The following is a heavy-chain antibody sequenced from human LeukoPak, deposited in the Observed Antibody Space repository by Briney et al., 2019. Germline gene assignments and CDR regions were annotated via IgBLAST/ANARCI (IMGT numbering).Heavy chain of an antibody. D-gene: IGHD1-26*01. Sequence: SETLSLTCTVSNGSISRYYWSWIRQPPGKGLEWIGYIYYSGSTNYNPSLKSRVTISLDTSKNQFSLKLNSVTAADTAVYFCARQGSGSYYLQHWGQGTLVTVSS. J-gene: IGHJ1*01. CDR1: NGSISRYY. CDR2: IYYSGST. V-gene: IGHV4-59*08. CDR3: ARQGSGSYYLQH.